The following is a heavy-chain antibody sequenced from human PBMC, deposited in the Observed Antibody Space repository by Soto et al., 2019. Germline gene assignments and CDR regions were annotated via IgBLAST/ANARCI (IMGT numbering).Heavy chain of an antibody. D-gene: IGHD7-27*01. CDR1: GGSINNHY. CDR2: FYYSGST. J-gene: IGHJ4*02. Sequence: QVQLQESGPGLVKPSETLSLTCTVSGGSINNHYWSWIRQPPGQGLEWIGYFYYSGSTNYNPSLKRRVTMSVDTSKNQFSLKLSSLTAADTAIYYCARANWFFDYWGQGTLVTVSS. CDR3: ARANWFFDY. V-gene: IGHV4-59*11.